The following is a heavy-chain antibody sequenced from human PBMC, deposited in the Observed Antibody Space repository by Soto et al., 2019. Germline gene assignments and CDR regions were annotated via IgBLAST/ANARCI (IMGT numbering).Heavy chain of an antibody. CDR1: GASISSGGYS. CDR3: ARETTARFDP. J-gene: IGHJ5*02. D-gene: IGHD5-18*01. V-gene: IGHV4-30-2*01. Sequence: PSETLSLTCSVSGASISSGGYSWSWLRRPPGKGLEWIGYVYPDGTSFYNQALKRRVAIAMDTSKNQFSLKLTSVTAADTAIYFCARETTARFDPWGQGTQVTAPQ. CDR2: VYPDGTS.